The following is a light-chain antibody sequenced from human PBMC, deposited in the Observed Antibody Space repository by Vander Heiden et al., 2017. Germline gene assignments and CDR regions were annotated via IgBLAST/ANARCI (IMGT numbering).Light chain of an antibody. Sequence: EVVLTQSPATLSLSPGERATLSCRASQSVRNNVAWFQQKPGQAPRLLIYDASNRATGIPARFSGSGSGIDFTLTISSLEPEDFAVYYCQQRYDWPPITFGQGTRLDIK. V-gene: IGKV3-11*01. CDR2: DAS. CDR3: QQRYDWPPIT. J-gene: IGKJ5*01. CDR1: QSVRNN.